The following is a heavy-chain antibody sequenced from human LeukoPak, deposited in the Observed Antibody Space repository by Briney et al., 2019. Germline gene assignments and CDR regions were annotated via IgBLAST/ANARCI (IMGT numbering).Heavy chain of an antibody. CDR3: AKFPYYDFWSGCFFDY. V-gene: IGHV3-23*01. Sequence: GGSLRLSCAASGFTFSSYAMSWVRQAPGKGLEWVSAISGSGGSTYYADSVKGRFTISKDNSKNTLYLQMNSLRAEDTAVYYCAKFPYYDFWSGCFFDYWAREPWSPSPQ. CDR1: GFTFSSYA. J-gene: IGHJ4*02. CDR2: ISGSGGST. D-gene: IGHD3-3*01.